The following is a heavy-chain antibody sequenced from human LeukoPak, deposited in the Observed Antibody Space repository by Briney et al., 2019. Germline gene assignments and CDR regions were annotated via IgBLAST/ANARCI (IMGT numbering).Heavy chain of an antibody. J-gene: IGHJ6*02. V-gene: IGHV4-34*01. D-gene: IGHD2-21*02. CDR1: GGSFSGYY. CDR3: GRVKIVVVTATDYYYYGMDV. CDR2: INHSGST. Sequence: PSETLSLTCAVYGGSFSGYYWSWIRQPPGKGLEWIGEINHSGSTNYNPPLKSRVTISVDTSKNQFSLKLSSVTAADTAVYYCGRVKIVVVTATDYYYYGMDVWGQGTTVTVSS.